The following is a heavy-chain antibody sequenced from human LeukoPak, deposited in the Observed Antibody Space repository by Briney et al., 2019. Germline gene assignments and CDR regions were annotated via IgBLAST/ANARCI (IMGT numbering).Heavy chain of an antibody. CDR1: GFTLSSYA. V-gene: IGHV3-66*01. J-gene: IGHJ5*02. D-gene: IGHD6-19*01. Sequence: PGGSLRLSCAASGFTLSSYAMHWVSQAPGKGLEWVSVIYRGGDSYYADSVKGRFTISRDNSKNTLYLQMNRLRAEDTAVYYCARDVYQIGWWFDPWGQGTRVIVSS. CDR2: IYRGGDS. CDR3: ARDVYQIGWWFDP.